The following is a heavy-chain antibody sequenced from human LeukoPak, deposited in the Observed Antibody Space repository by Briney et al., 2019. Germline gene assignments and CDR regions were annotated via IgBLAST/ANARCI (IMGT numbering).Heavy chain of an antibody. CDR1: GFTFSNYW. Sequence: GGSLRLSCAASGFTFSNYWMHWVRQAPGKGLVWVSRIKSDGSRTDYADSVKGRFTISRDNAKNTLYLQMNSLRAEDTAVYYCAKDWSVVGATGAFDYWGQGTLVTVSS. J-gene: IGHJ4*02. CDR2: IKSDGSRT. D-gene: IGHD1-26*01. CDR3: AKDWSVVGATGAFDY. V-gene: IGHV3-74*01.